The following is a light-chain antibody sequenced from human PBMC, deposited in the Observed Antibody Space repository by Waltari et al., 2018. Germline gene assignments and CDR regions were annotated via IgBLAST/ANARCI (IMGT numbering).Light chain of an antibody. CDR1: SSDVGGNDH. CDR2: EVY. Sequence: QSALTQFPSASGSPGQSVPTPCTGTSSDVGGNDHISWYQQHPGKAPKVIIYEVYKRPSGVPDRFSGSKSGNTASLTVSGLQAEDEANYYCSSYAGKYVFGGGTKLTVL. V-gene: IGLV2-8*01. J-gene: IGLJ3*02. CDR3: SSYAGKYV.